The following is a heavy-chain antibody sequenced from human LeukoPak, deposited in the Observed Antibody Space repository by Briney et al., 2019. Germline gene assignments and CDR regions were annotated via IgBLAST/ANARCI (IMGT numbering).Heavy chain of an antibody. D-gene: IGHD4-17*01. J-gene: IGHJ3*02. CDR2: IYYSGST. Sequence: SETLSLTCTVSGGSISSSSYYWGWIRQPPGKGLEWIGSIYYSGSTYYNPSLKSRVTISVDTSKNQFSLKLSSVTAADTAVYYCASKRGYGDYSAAFDIWGQGTMVTVSS. CDR3: ASKRGYGDYSAAFDI. CDR1: GGSISSSSYY. V-gene: IGHV4-39*07.